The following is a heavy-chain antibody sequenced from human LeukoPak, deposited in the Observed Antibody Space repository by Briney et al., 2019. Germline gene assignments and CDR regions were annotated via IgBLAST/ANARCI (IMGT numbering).Heavy chain of an antibody. V-gene: IGHV1-8*03. D-gene: IGHD3-10*01. CDR3: ARWIGPGELSSFDI. CDR1: GYTFTSYD. J-gene: IGHJ3*02. CDR2: MNPNSGNT. Sequence: ASVKVSCKASGYTFTSYDINWVRQATGQGLEWMGWMNPNSGNTGYAQKFQGRVTITRNTSISTAYMELSSLRAEDTAVYYCARWIGPGELSSFDIWGQGTMVTVSS.